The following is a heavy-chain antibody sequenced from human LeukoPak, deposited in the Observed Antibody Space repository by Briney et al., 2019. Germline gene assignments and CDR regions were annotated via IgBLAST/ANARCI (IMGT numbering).Heavy chain of an antibody. V-gene: IGHV1-18*01. J-gene: IGHJ5*02. D-gene: IGHD3-22*01. CDR1: GYTFTSHG. Sequence: GASVKVSCKASGYTFTSHGISWVRQAPGQGLEWMGRISGFNGATNYAQKFQGRVTMTLDTSTSTAYMELRSLRSDDTAVYYCARVYSNYYDSSGYSNWFDPWGQGTLVTVSS. CDR2: ISGFNGAT. CDR3: ARVYSNYYDSSGYSNWFDP.